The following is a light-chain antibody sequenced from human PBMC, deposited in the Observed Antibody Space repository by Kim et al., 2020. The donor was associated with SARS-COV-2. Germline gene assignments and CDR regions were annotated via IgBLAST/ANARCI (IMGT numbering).Light chain of an antibody. J-gene: IGLJ1*01. V-gene: IGLV3-19*01. CDR1: SLRNYD. Sequence: GKTVRITCQRDSLRNYDASWYEQKPGQGPILVIYGKNNRPSRIPDRFSGSSSGNTASMTITGAQAEDEADYYCNSRDSSGNHLGVFGTGTKVTVL. CDR3: NSRDSSGNHLGV. CDR2: GKN.